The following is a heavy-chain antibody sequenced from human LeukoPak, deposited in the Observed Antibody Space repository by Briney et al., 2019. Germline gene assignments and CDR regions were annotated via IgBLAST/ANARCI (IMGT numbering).Heavy chain of an antibody. D-gene: IGHD3-22*01. V-gene: IGHV3-23*01. J-gene: IGHJ4*02. CDR2: LGGSGGST. CDR1: ESTLSTIA. CDR3: AKDLRGYYDSSGYYFDY. Sequence: GGSRGPSWQAPESTLSTIARTWFGKAPGKGRDWSPALGGSGGSTYYADSVKGRFTISRDNSKNTLYLQMNSLRAEDTAVYYCAKDLRGYYDSSGYYFDYWGQGTLVTVSS.